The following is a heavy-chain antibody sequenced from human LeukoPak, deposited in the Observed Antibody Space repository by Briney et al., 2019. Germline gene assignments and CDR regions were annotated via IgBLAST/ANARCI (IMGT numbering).Heavy chain of an antibody. V-gene: IGHV3-66*01. Sequence: GGSLRLSCAASGFTVSSNYMSWVRQAPGKGLEWVSVIYSGGSTYYADSVKGRFTISRDNSKNTLYLQMNSLRAEDTAVYYCARAQYSGYDEDYFDYWGQGTLVTVSS. CDR2: IYSGGST. D-gene: IGHD5-12*01. J-gene: IGHJ4*02. CDR1: GFTVSSNY. CDR3: ARAQYSGYDEDYFDY.